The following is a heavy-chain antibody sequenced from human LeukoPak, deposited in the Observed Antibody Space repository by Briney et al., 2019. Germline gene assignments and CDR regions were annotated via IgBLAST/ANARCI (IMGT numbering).Heavy chain of an antibody. CDR3: AREASGSGSYAYYYYMDV. CDR2: IYYSGST. CDR1: GGSISSYY. Sequence: SETLSLTCTVSGGSISSYYWSWIRQPPGKGLEWIGYIYYSGSTNYNPSLKSRVTISVDTSKNQFSLKLSSVTAADTAVYYCAREASGSGSYAYYYYMDVWGKGTTVTVSS. V-gene: IGHV4-59*01. J-gene: IGHJ6*03. D-gene: IGHD1-26*01.